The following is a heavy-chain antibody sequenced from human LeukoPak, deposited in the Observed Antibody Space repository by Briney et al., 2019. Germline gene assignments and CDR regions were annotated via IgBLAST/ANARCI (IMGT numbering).Heavy chain of an antibody. CDR3: ARRLTQYDCFDP. Sequence: SQTLSLTFAICGDSVSSNSVTWNWIRQSPSRGREWLGRTYYRSTWYNDYAVSVRARITVNPDTSKNQFSLHLNSVTPEDTAVYYCARRLTQYDCFDPWGQGILVTVSS. D-gene: IGHD2-2*01. J-gene: IGHJ5*02. CDR1: GDSVSSNSVT. CDR2: TYYRSTWYN. V-gene: IGHV6-1*01.